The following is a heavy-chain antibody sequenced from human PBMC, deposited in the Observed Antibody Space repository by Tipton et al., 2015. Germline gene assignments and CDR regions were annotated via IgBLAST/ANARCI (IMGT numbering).Heavy chain of an antibody. Sequence: LSLTCAVSGYFISSGHFWGWVRQTPGKGLEWVANIKPDGSESYYLESVKGRFTFSRNNAKNSLYLQMNRLRAEDTAVYYCARSGGYGWDQWGQGTLVTVSS. CDR2: IKPDGSES. D-gene: IGHD5-12*01. J-gene: IGHJ4*02. CDR3: ARSGGYGWDQ. CDR1: GYFISSGHF. V-gene: IGHV3-7*01.